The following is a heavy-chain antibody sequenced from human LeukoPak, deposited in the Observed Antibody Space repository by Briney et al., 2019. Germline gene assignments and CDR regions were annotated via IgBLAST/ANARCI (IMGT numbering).Heavy chain of an antibody. D-gene: IGHD2-2*01. CDR1: GGTFSSYA. CDR2: IIPIFGTA. CDR3: AREGDCSSTSCLENAFDI. V-gene: IGHV1-69*05. J-gene: IGHJ3*02. Sequence: SVKVSCKASGGTFSSYAISWVRQAPGQGLEWMGGIIPIFGTANYAQKFQGRVTITTDESTSTAYMELSSLRSEDTAVYYCAREGDCSSTSCLENAFDIWGQGTMVTVSS.